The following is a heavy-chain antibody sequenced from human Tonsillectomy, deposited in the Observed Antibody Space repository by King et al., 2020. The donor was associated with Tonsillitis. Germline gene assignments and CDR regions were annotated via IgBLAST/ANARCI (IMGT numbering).Heavy chain of an antibody. Sequence: LQLQESGPGLVKPSQTLSLTCAVSGGSISSGGYSWSWIRQPPGKGLEWIGYIYYSGSTYYNPSLKSRVTISVDTSKNQFSLKLSSVTAAATAVYYCARDGGFSSGPLGRLFPLGMDVWGQGTTVTVSS. CDR2: IYYSGST. J-gene: IGHJ6*02. D-gene: IGHD6-19*01. V-gene: IGHV4-30-4*07. CDR3: ARDGGFSSGPLGRLFPLGMDV. CDR1: GGSISSGGYS.